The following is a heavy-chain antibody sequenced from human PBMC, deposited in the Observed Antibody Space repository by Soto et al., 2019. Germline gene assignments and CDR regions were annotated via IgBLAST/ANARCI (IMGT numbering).Heavy chain of an antibody. V-gene: IGHV3-74*01. CDR1: GFTFSSYR. J-gene: IGHJ5*02. CDR3: ARGGRNSTVP. Sequence: EGQLVVSGGGLVQPGGSLRLSCAASGFTFSSYRMHWVRQAPGKGLVSVSRIDSDGSGARYADSVKGRFTISRDNAKNTLYLQMNSLRVEDTAIYYCARGGRNSTVPWGQGTLVTVSS. D-gene: IGHD2-2*01. CDR2: IDSDGSGA.